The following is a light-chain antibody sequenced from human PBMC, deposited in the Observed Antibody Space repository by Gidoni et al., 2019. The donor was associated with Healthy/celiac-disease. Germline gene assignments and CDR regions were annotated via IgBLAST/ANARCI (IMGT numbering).Light chain of an antibody. CDR2: DVS. CDR3: CSYAGSYTYV. V-gene: IGLV2-11*01. CDR1: SSDVGGYNY. J-gene: IGLJ1*01. Sequence: QSALTQPRSVSSSPGQSFTISCTGTSSDVGGYNYVSWYQQHPGKAPKLMIYDVSKRPSGVPDRFSGSKSGNTASLTISGLQAEDEADYYCCSYAGSYTYVFGTGTKVTVL.